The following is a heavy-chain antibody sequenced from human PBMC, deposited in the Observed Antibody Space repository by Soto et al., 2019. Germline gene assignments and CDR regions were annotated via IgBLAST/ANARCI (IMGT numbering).Heavy chain of an antibody. D-gene: IGHD4-17*01. CDR1: GFTFSSYG. Sequence: GGSLRLSCAASGFTFSSYGMHWVRQAPGKGLEWVAVIWYDGSNKYYADSVKGRFTISRDNSKNTLYLQMNSLRAEDTAVYYCARDSYTVTTFLFDYWGQGTLVTVSS. CDR3: ARDSYTVTTFLFDY. V-gene: IGHV3-33*01. J-gene: IGHJ4*02. CDR2: IWYDGSNK.